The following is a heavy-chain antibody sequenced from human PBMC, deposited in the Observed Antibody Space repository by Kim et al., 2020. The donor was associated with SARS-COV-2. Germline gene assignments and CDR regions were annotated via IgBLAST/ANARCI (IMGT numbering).Heavy chain of an antibody. D-gene: IGHD3-22*01. J-gene: IGHJ4*02. Sequence: YKPSLKRRFTISGDTSKYQFSLELNSWTAADTAVYYCARGGSNNYYSFEYWGQGTLVTVSS. V-gene: IGHV4-34*01. CDR3: ARGGSNNYYSFEY.